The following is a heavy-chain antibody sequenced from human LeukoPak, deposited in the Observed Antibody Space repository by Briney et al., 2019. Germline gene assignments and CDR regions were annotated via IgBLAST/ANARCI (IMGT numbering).Heavy chain of an antibody. D-gene: IGHD3-22*01. CDR1: GGPINSGSYY. V-gene: IGHV4-61*02. CDR3: ASSYDSSGQDY. CDR2: IYRSGRT. Sequence: PSQTLSLTCTVSGGPINSGSYYWSWIPQPAGKGLEWIGRIYRSGRTSYNPSLRSRVTIPVDTSKNQFALKLSSVTAADTAVYYCASSYDSSGQDYWGQGTLVTVSS. J-gene: IGHJ4*02.